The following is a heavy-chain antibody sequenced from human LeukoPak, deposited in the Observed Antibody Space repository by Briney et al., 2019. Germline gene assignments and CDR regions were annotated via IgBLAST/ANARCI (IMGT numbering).Heavy chain of an antibody. CDR2: ITPIDGTA. D-gene: IGHD3-10*01. Sequence: ASVKVSCKASRDTFTRCAFSWVRQAPGQGLEWMGGITPIDGTANFAQNFQGRVTIIADASTSTAYMELSSVRSEDTAVYYCARDPGSPVRAFDIWGPGTMVTVSS. J-gene: IGHJ3*02. CDR3: ARDPGSPVRAFDI. CDR1: RDTFTRCA. V-gene: IGHV1-69*13.